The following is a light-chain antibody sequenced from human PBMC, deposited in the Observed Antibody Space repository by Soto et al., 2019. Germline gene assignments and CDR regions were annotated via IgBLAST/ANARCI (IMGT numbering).Light chain of an antibody. CDR2: KAS. J-gene: IGKJ1*01. CDR3: HQYSRFPRT. V-gene: IGKV1-5*03. CDR1: QSISSW. Sequence: DIQMTQSPSTLSASVGDRVTITCRASQSISSWLAWYQQIPGKAPKLLIYKASSLQRGVPSRFSGSGSETEFTLTITGLQPDDFATYYCHQYSRFPRTFGQGTKVENK.